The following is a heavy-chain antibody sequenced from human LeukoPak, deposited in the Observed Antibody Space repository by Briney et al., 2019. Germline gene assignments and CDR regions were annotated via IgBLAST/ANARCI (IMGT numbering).Heavy chain of an antibody. V-gene: IGHV4-38-2*02. CDR1: GYSVSGIFY. J-gene: IGHJ4*02. CDR3: VRDRRYSYGYSGPDY. D-gene: IGHD5-18*01. Sequence: SETLSLTCTVSGYSVSGIFYWGWIRQPPGKGLEWIGNIYHSGGTYYNPSLKRRVTMSVDTSSNQFSLKLSSVIAADTAVYYCVRDRRYSYGYSGPDYWGQGTLVTVSS. CDR2: IYHSGGT.